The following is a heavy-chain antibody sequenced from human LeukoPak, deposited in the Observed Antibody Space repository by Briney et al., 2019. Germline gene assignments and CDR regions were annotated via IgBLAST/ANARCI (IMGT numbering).Heavy chain of an antibody. CDR2: IRYDRSNK. V-gene: IGHV3-30*02. J-gene: IGHJ6*03. CDR1: GSTFSSYG. CDR3: AKESGFGEFYYYYYYMDV. D-gene: IGHD3-10*01. Sequence: GGSLTLSCAASGSTFSSYGMHWVRLAPPKGLEWVAVIRYDRSNKYYADSVTGRFTISRDNSKNTLYLQMNSLRAEDTAVYYCAKESGFGEFYYYYYYMDVWGKGTTVTVSS.